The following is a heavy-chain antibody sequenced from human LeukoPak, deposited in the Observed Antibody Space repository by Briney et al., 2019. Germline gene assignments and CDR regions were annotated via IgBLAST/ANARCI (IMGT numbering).Heavy chain of an antibody. CDR2: IRNVGSNE. CDR1: GFTFRDYG. J-gene: IGHJ5*02. Sequence: PGGSLRLSCAASGFTFRDYGMHWIRQAPGKGLEWVAFIRNVGSNEYYPDSVKGRFTISRDNSRNTLYLQMNSLRDEDTAVYYCAKGGSASHNWFDPWGQGTLVTVSS. D-gene: IGHD2-15*01. CDR3: AKGGSASHNWFDP. V-gene: IGHV3-30*02.